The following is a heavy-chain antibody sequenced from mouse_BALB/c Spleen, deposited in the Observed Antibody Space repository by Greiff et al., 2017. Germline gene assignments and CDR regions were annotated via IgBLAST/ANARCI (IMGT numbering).Heavy chain of an antibody. D-gene: IGHD1-1*01. V-gene: IGHV14-3*02. CDR1: GFNIKDTY. J-gene: IGHJ2*01. CDR2: IDPANGNT. Sequence: VQLKQSGAELVKPGASVKLSCTASGFNIKDTYMHWVKQRPEQGLEWIGRIDPANGNTKYDPKFQGKATITADTSSNTAYLQLSSLTSEDTAVYYCARDWYYGSRFDYGGQGTTLTVSS. CDR3: ARDWYYGSRFDY.